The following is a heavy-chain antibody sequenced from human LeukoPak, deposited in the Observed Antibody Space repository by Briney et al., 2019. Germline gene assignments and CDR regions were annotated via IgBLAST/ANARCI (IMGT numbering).Heavy chain of an antibody. D-gene: IGHD2-15*01. V-gene: IGHV3-30*03. Sequence: PGRSLRLSCAASGFTFSSYGMHWVRQAPGKGLEWVAVISYDGSNKYYADSVKGRFTISRDNSKNTLYLQMNSLRAEDTAVYYCVRELPPVVSYYFDYWGQGTLVTVSS. CDR1: GFTFSSYG. J-gene: IGHJ4*02. CDR3: VRELPPVVSYYFDY. CDR2: ISYDGSNK.